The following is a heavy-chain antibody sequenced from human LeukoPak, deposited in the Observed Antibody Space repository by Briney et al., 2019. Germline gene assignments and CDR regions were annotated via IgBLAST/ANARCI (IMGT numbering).Heavy chain of an antibody. CDR1: GDSISNYY. CDR2: IYFSGTT. Sequence: SETLSLTCTVSGDSISNYYWSWIRQPPGKGLDWIGYIYFSGTTNYNPSLKSRVTMSVDTSKNQFSLKLTSMTAADTAVYFCARLSHPSGSDWFFDYWGQGSLVTVSS. D-gene: IGHD6-19*01. J-gene: IGHJ4*02. CDR3: ARLSHPSGSDWFFDY. V-gene: IGHV4-59*08.